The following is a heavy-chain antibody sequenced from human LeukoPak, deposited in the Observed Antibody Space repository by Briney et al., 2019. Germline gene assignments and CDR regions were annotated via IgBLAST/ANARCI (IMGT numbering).Heavy chain of an antibody. D-gene: IGHD3-22*01. CDR2: ISYDGSNK. CDR3: ARDLAGYYYDSSGYYSYYYGMDV. CDR1: GFTFSSYA. V-gene: IGHV3-30-3*01. J-gene: IGHJ6*02. Sequence: GGSLRLSCAASGFTFSSYAMHWVRQAPGKGLEWVAVISYDGSNKYYADSVKGRFTISRDNSKNTLYLQMNSLRAEDTAVYYCARDLAGYYYDSSGYYSYYYGMDVWGQGTTVTVSS.